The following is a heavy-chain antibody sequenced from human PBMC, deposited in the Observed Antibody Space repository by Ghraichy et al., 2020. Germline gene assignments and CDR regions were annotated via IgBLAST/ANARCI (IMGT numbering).Heavy chain of an antibody. J-gene: IGHJ4*02. D-gene: IGHD5-18*01. Sequence: GGSLRLSCAASGFTFSSTAMSWVRQAPGKGLEWVSGISGSGGSTYYADSVKGRLTISRDNSKNTLYLQMNSLRAEDTAVYYCATGYSYGPSWGQGTLVTVSS. CDR1: GFTFSSTA. CDR2: ISGSGGST. CDR3: ATGYSYGPS. V-gene: IGHV3-23*01.